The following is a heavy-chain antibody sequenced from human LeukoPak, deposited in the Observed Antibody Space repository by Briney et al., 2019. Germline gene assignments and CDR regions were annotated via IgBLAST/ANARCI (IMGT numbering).Heavy chain of an antibody. CDR1: GGSFSGYY. CDR3: ARGPAVAGTGEDQGSLLVYFQH. Sequence: SETLSLTCTVYGGSFSGYYWSWIRQPPGKGLEWIGEINHSGSTNYNPSLKSRVTISVDTSKNQFSLKLSSVTAADTAVYYCARGPAVAGTGEDQGSLLVYFQHWGQGTLVTVSS. D-gene: IGHD6-19*01. V-gene: IGHV4-34*01. CDR2: INHSGST. J-gene: IGHJ1*01.